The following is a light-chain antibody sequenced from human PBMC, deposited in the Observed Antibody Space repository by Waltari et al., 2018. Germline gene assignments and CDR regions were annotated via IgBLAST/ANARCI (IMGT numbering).Light chain of an antibody. CDR2: AAS. CDR1: QSISVY. Sequence: DIQMTQSPSSLSVSVGDRVTNTCRAGQSISVYLNWYQQKPGKAPKLLIYAASSLQTGVPSRFSGSGSGTDFTLTISSLQPEDFATYYCQQTYSTPWTFGQGTKVEIK. CDR3: QQTYSTPWT. V-gene: IGKV1-39*01. J-gene: IGKJ1*01.